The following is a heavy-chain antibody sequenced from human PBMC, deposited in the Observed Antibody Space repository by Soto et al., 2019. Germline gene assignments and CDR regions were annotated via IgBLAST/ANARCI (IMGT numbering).Heavy chain of an antibody. D-gene: IGHD2-2*01. J-gene: IGHJ6*02. CDR1: GGSISSSSYY. Sequence: PXATLSLTCTVSGGSISSSSYYWGWIRQPPGKGLEWIGSIYYSGSTYYNPSLKSRVTISVDTSKNQFSLKLSSVTAADTAVYYCERHKYTRGYGMDVWGQGTTVTVSS. CDR2: IYYSGST. V-gene: IGHV4-39*01. CDR3: ERHKYTRGYGMDV.